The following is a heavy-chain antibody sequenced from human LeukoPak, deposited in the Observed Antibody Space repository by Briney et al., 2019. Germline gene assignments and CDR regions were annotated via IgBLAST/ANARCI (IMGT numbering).Heavy chain of an antibody. CDR1: GFTFSSYA. CDR3: AKDTLYSSTIDY. D-gene: IGHD6-13*01. Sequence: GGSLRLSCAASGFTFSSYAMSWVRQAPGKGLEWVSAISGSGGSTYYADSVKGRFTISRDNSKNTLYLQMNSLRAEDTAEYYCAKDTLYSSTIDYWGQGTLVTVSS. J-gene: IGHJ4*02. CDR2: ISGSGGST. V-gene: IGHV3-23*01.